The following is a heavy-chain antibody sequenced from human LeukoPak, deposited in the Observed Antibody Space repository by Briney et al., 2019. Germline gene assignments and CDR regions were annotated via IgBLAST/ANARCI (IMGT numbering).Heavy chain of an antibody. V-gene: IGHV4-59*01. CDR3: ARDRGSTSSWFHFQH. Sequence: SETLSLTCTVSGGSISSYYWSWIRQPPGKGLEWIGYIYYSGSTNYNPSLKSRVTISVDTSKNQFSLKLSSVTAADTAVYYCARDRGSTSSWFHFQHWGQGTLVTVSS. D-gene: IGHD6-13*01. CDR1: GGSISSYY. CDR2: IYYSGST. J-gene: IGHJ1*01.